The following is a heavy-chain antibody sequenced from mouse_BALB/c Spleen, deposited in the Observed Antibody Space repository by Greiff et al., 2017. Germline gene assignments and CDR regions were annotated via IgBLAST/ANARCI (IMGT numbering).Heavy chain of an antibody. D-gene: IGHD1-1*01. Sequence: VKDRFTISRDDSQSMLYLQMNNLKTEDTAMYYCVRPGDYGSWFAYWGQGTLVTVSA. J-gene: IGHJ3*01. V-gene: IGHV10S3*01. CDR3: VRPGDYGSWFAY.